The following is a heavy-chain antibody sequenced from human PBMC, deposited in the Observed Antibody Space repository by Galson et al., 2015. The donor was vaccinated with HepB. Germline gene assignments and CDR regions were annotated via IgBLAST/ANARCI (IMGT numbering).Heavy chain of an antibody. CDR1: GFTFTSYW. CDR2: ISGTGDST. V-gene: IGHV3-23*01. CDR3: AKDHWDGDFRLTFDY. Sequence: SLRLSCAASGFTFTSYWMHWVRQAPGKGLELVSVISGTGDSTYYADSVKGRFTISRDNSKNTLYLQMNSLRAEDTAVYYCAKDHWDGDFRLTFDYWGQGTLVTVSS. D-gene: IGHD4-17*01. J-gene: IGHJ4*02.